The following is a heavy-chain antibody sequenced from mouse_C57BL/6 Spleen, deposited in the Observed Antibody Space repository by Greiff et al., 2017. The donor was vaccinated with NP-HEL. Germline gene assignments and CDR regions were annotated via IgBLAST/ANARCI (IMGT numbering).Heavy chain of an antibody. J-gene: IGHJ2*01. D-gene: IGHD1-1*01. CDR2: IRSKSNNYAT. V-gene: IGHV10-1*01. Sequence: EVQGVESGGGLVQPKGSLKLSCAASGFSFNTYAMNWVRQAPGKGLEWVARIRSKSNNYATYYADSVKDRFTISRDDSESMLYLQMNNLKTEDTAMYYCVRGRVLRELDYFDYWGQGTTLTVSS. CDR3: VRGRVLRELDYFDY. CDR1: GFSFNTYA.